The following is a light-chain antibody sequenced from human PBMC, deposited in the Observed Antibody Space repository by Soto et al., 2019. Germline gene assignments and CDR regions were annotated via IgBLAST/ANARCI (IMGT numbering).Light chain of an antibody. CDR1: SSNIGAGYD. V-gene: IGLV1-40*01. CDR2: GDT. CDR3: QSYDTALNVYVV. J-gene: IGLJ2*01. Sequence: QSVLTQPPSVSGAPGQRVTISCTGSSSNIGAGYDVHWYQQLPGTAPKLLIYGDTNRPSGLPDRFSGSKSATSASLVITGLQAEDEADYYCQSYDTALNVYVVFGGGTKVTVL.